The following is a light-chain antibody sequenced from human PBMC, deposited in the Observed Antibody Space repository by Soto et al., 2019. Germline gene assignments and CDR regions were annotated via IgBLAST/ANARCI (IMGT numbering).Light chain of an antibody. CDR2: KTS. CDR3: QQYSGYSGT. J-gene: IGKJ2*01. CDR1: QSISSW. V-gene: IGKV1-5*03. Sequence: DIQMTQSPSTLSASVGDRVTITCRASQSISSWLAWYQQKPGKAPKLLIYKTSTLETGVPSRFSGTGSGPEFTLTISCLQPDDFATYYCQQYSGYSGTFGQGTKVEIK.